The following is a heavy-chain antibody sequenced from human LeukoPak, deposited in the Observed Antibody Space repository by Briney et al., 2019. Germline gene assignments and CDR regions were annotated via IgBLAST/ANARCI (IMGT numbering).Heavy chain of an antibody. J-gene: IGHJ4*02. CDR3: AIMYATEDGYNLIDY. V-gene: IGHV1-69*13. CDR1: GGTFSSYA. CDR2: IIPIFGTA. D-gene: IGHD5-24*01. Sequence: ASVKVSCKASGGTFSSYAISWVRQAPGQGLEWMGGIIPIFGTANYAQKFQGRVTITADESTSTAYMELSSLRSEDTAVYYCAIMYATEDGYNLIDYWGQGTLVTVSS.